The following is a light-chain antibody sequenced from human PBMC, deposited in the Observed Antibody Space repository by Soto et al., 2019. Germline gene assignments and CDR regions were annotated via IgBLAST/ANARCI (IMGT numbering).Light chain of an antibody. J-gene: IGKJ5*01. CDR3: QQYDSYPIT. Sequence: DIQMTQSPSSLSASVGDRVTITCRASQGIRNLLVWYQQKPEKAPKSLIYGTSNLESGVPSRFSGSGSGTDYTLTISSLQPEDSETYYCQQYDSYPITFGQGTRLEIK. V-gene: IGKV1D-16*01. CDR1: QGIRNL. CDR2: GTS.